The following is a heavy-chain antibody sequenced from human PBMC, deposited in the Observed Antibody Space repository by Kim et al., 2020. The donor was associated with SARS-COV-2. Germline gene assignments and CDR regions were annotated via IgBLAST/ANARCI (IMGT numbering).Heavy chain of an antibody. CDR3: VRGVYCGGNHAYYYYG. V-gene: IGHV3-30-3*01. J-gene: IGHJ6*01. CDR1: GFIFSTHA. CDR2: IYGDANSE. Sequence: GGSLRLSCAASGFIFSTHAMTWVRQAPGKGLEWVAHIYGDANSEDYADAVKGRFTISRDNSKNSVYLKMNSLRDEDTAVYYCVRGVYCGGNHAYYYYG. D-gene: IGHD2-21*01.